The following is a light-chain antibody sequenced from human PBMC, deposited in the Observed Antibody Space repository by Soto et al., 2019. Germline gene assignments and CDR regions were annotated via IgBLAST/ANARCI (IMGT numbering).Light chain of an antibody. CDR2: RNN. CDR1: SSNIGSNY. J-gene: IGLJ1*01. V-gene: IGLV1-47*01. CDR3: AAWDDSLSAFYV. Sequence: QSELTQPPSASGTPGQRVTISCSGSSSNIGSNYVYWYQQLPGTAPKLLIYRNNQRPSGGPDRFSGSKSGTSASLAISGLRSEDEADYYCAAWDDSLSAFYVFGTGTKVTVL.